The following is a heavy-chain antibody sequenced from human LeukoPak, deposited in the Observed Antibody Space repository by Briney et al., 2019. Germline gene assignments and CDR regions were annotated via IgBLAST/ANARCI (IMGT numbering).Heavy chain of an antibody. CDR2: ISYDGSNK. CDR3: ANLGRAEYFQH. Sequence: GGSLRLSCAAPGFTFSSYGMHWVRQAPGKGLEWVAVISYDGSNKYYADSVKGRFTISRDNSKNTLYLQMNSLRAEDTAVYYCANLGRAEYFQHWGQGTLVTVSS. CDR1: GFTFSSYG. J-gene: IGHJ1*01. V-gene: IGHV3-30*18.